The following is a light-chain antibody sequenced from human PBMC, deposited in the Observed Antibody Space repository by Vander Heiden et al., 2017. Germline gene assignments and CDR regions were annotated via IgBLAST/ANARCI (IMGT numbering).Light chain of an antibody. CDR1: QSVSSSY. CDR3: QQDGSSLYT. J-gene: IGKJ2*01. V-gene: IGKV3-20*01. CDR2: GAS. Sequence: EIVLTQSPGTLSLSPGERATLSCSASQSVSSSYLAWYQQKPGQAPRLLIYGASSRATGIPDRFSGSGSGTDFTLTISRLEPEDFAVYYCQQDGSSLYTFGQGTKLEIK.